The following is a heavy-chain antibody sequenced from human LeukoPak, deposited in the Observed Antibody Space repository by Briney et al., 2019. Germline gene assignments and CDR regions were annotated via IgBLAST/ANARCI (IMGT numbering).Heavy chain of an antibody. V-gene: IGHV4-34*01. CDR2: INHSGST. CDR3: AIHTHEGGAN. Sequence: SETLSLTCAVYGGSFSGYYWSWIRQPPGKGLEWIGEINHSGSTNYNPSLKSRVTISVDTSKNQFSLKPSSVTAADTAVYYCAIHTHEGGANWGQGTLVTVSS. J-gene: IGHJ4*02. D-gene: IGHD2-2*02. CDR1: GGSFSGYY.